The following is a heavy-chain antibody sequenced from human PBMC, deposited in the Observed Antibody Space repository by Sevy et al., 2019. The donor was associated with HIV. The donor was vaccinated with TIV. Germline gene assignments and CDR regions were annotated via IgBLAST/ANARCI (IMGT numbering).Heavy chain of an antibody. J-gene: IGHJ6*02. CDR3: ASDMDNFYGMDV. D-gene: IGHD3-10*01. CDR2: IYYNGNA. V-gene: IGHV4-59*11. Sequence: SETLSLTCTVSGVSISTHSWSWIRQPPGKGLEYIGYIYYNGNANYNPSFQSRVTISGDTSMNQLSLKLTSVTAADTAVYYSASDMDNFYGMDVWGQGTTVTVSS. CDR1: GVSISTHS.